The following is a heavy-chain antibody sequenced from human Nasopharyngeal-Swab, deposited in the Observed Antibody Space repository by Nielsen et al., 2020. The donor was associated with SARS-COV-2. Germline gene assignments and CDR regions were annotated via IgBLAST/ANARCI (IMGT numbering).Heavy chain of an antibody. J-gene: IGHJ6*03. CDR3: AKGLRVGSAYYFYYYMDV. D-gene: IGHD1-26*01. CDR1: GFTFRIYG. CDR2: TSFDGSNK. V-gene: IGHV3-30*05. Sequence: GGSLRLSCATSGFTFRIYGMHWVRQAPGKGLEWVAVTSFDGSNKSYADSVKGRFTISKDYAQNTLYLHMNSLRAEDTAVYYCAKGLRVGSAYYFYYYMDVWGKGTTGTVS.